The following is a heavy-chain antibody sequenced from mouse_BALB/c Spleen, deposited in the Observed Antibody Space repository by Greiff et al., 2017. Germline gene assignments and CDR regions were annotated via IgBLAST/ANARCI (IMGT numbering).Heavy chain of an antibody. CDR3: ATLYGFYFGY. J-gene: IGHJ2*01. CDR1: GFTFSSYG. CDR2: INSYGGST. D-gene: IGHD2-2*01. V-gene: IGHV5-6-3*01. Sequence: EVQGVESGGGLVQPGGSLKLSCAASGFTFSSYGMSWVRQTPDKRLELVATINSYGGSTYYPDSVKGRFTISRDNAKNTLYLQMSSLKSEDTAMYYCATLYGFYFGYWGQGATRTVSS.